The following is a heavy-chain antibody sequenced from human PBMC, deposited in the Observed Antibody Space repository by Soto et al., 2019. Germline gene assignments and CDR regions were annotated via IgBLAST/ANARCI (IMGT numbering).Heavy chain of an antibody. D-gene: IGHD6-13*01. CDR1: GYSFTTYW. J-gene: IGHJ5*02. V-gene: IGHV5-51*01. Sequence: LGESLKISCKGSGYSFTTYWIGWVRQMPGKGLEWMGIIYPGDSNARYSPSFQGQVTISADKSISTAYLQWSSLKASDTAMYYCAREIYSRSWLNWFDPWGQGTLVTVSS. CDR2: IYPGDSNA. CDR3: AREIYSRSWLNWFDP.